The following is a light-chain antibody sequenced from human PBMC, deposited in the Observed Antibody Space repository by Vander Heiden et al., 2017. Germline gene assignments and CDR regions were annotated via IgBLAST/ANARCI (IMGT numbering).Light chain of an antibody. Sequence: QPALSQPASVSGSPGQSITIPCTGTSSDIGYYNYVSWYQQYPGKAPKLMIFDVSSRPSGVSNRFSGSKSGNTASLTISGLQAEDEADYYCSSYSISNTLYVFGTGTKVTVL. V-gene: IGLV2-14*03. CDR3: SSYSISNTLYV. CDR2: DVS. CDR1: SSDIGYYNY. J-gene: IGLJ1*01.